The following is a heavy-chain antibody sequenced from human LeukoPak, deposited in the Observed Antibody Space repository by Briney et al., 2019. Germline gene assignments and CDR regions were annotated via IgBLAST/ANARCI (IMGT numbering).Heavy chain of an antibody. J-gene: IGHJ5*02. CDR1: GFTFRTYA. Sequence: GGSLRLSCVASGFTFRTYAMSWVRQAPGKGLEWVSGISSGGSTYYADSVKGRFTISRDSSKNPLYLQMNSLRAEDTAVYYCAKGPGLNWFDPWGQGTLVTVSS. CDR2: ISSGGST. D-gene: IGHD3-9*01. V-gene: IGHV3-23*01. CDR3: AKGPGLNWFDP.